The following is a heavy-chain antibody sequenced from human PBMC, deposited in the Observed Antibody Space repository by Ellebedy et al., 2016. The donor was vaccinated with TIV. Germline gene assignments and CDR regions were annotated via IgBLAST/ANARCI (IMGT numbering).Heavy chain of an antibody. Sequence: AASVKVSCKASGGNFSSYAISWVRQAPGQGLEWMGRIIPILGIANYAPKFQGRVTITADKSTSTAYMELSSLRSEDTAVYYCARDRDSSSGYFGGYYYYGMDVWGQGTTVTVSS. CDR2: IIPILGIA. CDR1: GGNFSSYA. J-gene: IGHJ6*02. D-gene: IGHD6-13*01. V-gene: IGHV1-69*04. CDR3: ARDRDSSSGYFGGYYYYGMDV.